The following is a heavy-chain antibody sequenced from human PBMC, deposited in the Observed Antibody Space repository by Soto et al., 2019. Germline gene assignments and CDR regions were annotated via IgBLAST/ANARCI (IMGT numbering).Heavy chain of an antibody. CDR1: GASIISGGYS. J-gene: IGHJ6*02. D-gene: IGHD4-17*01. Sequence: TLSLTCAVSGASIISGGYSWSWIRQPPGKGLEWIGYIYHTGSTHYNPSLKSRVTLSVDRSKNHLFLKLSSVTAADTAVYYCARVTTVTTDGMDVWGQGTTVTV. CDR3: ARVTTVTTDGMDV. V-gene: IGHV4-30-2*01. CDR2: IYHTGST.